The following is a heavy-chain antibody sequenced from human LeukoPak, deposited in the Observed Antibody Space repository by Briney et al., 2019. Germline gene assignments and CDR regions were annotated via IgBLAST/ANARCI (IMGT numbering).Heavy chain of an antibody. J-gene: IGHJ6*02. CDR3: ARVLSSGSYLAKYYYGMDV. D-gene: IGHD3-10*01. V-gene: IGHV6-1*01. Sequence: SQTLSLTCAISGDSVSNNSAAWNWIRQSPSRGLEWLGRTYYRSKWYNDYAVSVKSRITINPDTSKNQFSLQLNSVTPEDTAVYYCARVLSSGSYLAKYYYGMDVWGQGTTVTVSS. CDR2: TYYRSKWYN. CDR1: GDSVSNNSAA.